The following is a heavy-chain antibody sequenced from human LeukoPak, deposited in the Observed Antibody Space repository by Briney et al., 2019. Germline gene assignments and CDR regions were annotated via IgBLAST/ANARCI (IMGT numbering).Heavy chain of an antibody. CDR2: ISHTGTS. J-gene: IGHJ6*02. Sequence: PSETLSLTCAVSGRSISSSNWWSWVRQSPEKGLEWIGEISHTGTSSNNPSLENRVTISADPPKKQFSLVLRSVTAADTAVYYWARGSGRFYQDSGTRYYLYGMDVWGQGTTVAVSS. CDR3: ARGSGRFYQDSGTRYYLYGMDV. CDR1: GRSISSSNW. V-gene: IGHV4-4*02. D-gene: IGHD2-15*01.